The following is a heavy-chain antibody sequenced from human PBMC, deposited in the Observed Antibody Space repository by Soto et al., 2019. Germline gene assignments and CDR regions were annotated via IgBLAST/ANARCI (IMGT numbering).Heavy chain of an antibody. J-gene: IGHJ3*02. CDR2: ISSSSSTI. CDR1: GFTFSSYS. V-gene: IGHV3-48*01. CDR3: ARDLPRYYDFWSGYSQARDAFDI. D-gene: IGHD3-3*01. Sequence: GGSLRLSCAASGFTFSSYSMNWVRQAPGKGLEWVSYISSSSSTIYYADSVKGRFAISRDNAKNSLYLQMNSLRAEDTAVYYCARDLPRYYDFWSGYSQARDAFDIWGQGTMVTVSS.